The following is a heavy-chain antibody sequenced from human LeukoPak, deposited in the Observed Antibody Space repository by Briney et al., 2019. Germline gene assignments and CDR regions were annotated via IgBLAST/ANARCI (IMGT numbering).Heavy chain of an antibody. CDR1: GYTFTSYG. D-gene: IGHD3-9*01. V-gene: IGHV1-18*01. J-gene: IGHJ4*02. CDR2: ISAYNGNT. Sequence: ASVKVSCKAPGYTFTSYGISWVRQAPGQGLEWMGWISAYNGNTNYAQKLQGRVTMTTDTSTSTAYMELRSLRSDDTAVYYCARVTVDYDILTGYPPDYWGQGTLVTVSS. CDR3: ARVTVDYDILTGYPPDY.